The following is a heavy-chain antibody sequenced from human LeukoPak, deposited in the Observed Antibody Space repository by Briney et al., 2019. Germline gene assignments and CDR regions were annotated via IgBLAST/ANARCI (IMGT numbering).Heavy chain of an antibody. Sequence: GGSLRLSCAASGFTFSSYAMSWVRQAPGKGLEWVSAISGSGGSTYYADSVKGRFTISRDNSKNTPYLQMNSLRAEDTAVYYCARRGYGDYAPFDYWGQGTLVTVSS. D-gene: IGHD4-17*01. V-gene: IGHV3-23*01. CDR3: ARRGYGDYAPFDY. J-gene: IGHJ4*02. CDR2: ISGSGGST. CDR1: GFTFSSYA.